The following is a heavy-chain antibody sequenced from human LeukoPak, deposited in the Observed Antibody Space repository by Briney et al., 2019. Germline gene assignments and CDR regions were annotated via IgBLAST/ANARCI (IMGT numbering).Heavy chain of an antibody. D-gene: IGHD3-10*01. CDR3: ARAYYSTSWFPH. CDR2: INHSGRT. Sequence: SETLSLTCAVSGVSLSGYHWGWIRQTPGKGLEWIGEINHSGRTNYNPSLKSRVTISADTSKNQFSLELRSVTAADTAVYYCARAYYSTSWFPHWGQGALVTVSS. V-gene: IGHV4-34*01. J-gene: IGHJ5*02. CDR1: GVSLSGYH.